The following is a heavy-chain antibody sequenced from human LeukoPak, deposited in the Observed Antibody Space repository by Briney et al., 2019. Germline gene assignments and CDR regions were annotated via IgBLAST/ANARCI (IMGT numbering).Heavy chain of an antibody. Sequence: GGSLRLSCAASGFTFSSYSMNWVRQAPGKGLEWVSSISSSSSYIYHADSVKGRFTISRDNAKNSLYLQMNSLRAEDTAVYYCARVAMERRLDYWGQGTLVTVSS. V-gene: IGHV3-21*01. J-gene: IGHJ4*02. CDR3: ARVAMERRLDY. CDR1: GFTFSSYS. CDR2: ISSSSSYI. D-gene: IGHD3-16*01.